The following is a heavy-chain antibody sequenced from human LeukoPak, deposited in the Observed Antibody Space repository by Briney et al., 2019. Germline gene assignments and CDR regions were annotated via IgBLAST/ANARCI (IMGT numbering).Heavy chain of an antibody. J-gene: IGHJ5*02. CDR2: FDPEDGET. CDR3: ATAYVVTNWFDP. D-gene: IGHD4-23*01. Sequence: ASVKVSCKTSGGTFSNYAISWVQQAPGQGLEWMGGFDPEDGETIYAQKFQGRVTMTEDTSTDTAYMELSSLRSEDTAVYYCATAYVVTNWFDPWGQGTLVTVSS. V-gene: IGHV1-24*01. CDR1: GGTFSNYA.